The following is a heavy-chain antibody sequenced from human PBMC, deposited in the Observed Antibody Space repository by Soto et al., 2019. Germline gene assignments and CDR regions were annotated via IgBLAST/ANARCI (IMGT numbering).Heavy chain of an antibody. V-gene: IGHV4-34*01. CDR3: ARGCRVNWWEPQQNFNWFDP. D-gene: IGHD1-26*01. J-gene: IGHJ5*02. CDR2: INHSGST. Sequence: QVQLQQWGAGLLKPSETLSLTCAVYGGSFSGYYWSWIRQPPGKGLEWIGEINHSGSTNYNPSLKRQVTLPVDTSTNHCSLKLSSVTAADTAVYYCARGCRVNWWEPQQNFNWFDPWGQGTLVTVSS. CDR1: GGSFSGYY.